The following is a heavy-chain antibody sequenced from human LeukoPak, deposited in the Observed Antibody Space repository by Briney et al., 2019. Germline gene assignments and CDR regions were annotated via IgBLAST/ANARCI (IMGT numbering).Heavy chain of an antibody. CDR2: INQDASEI. J-gene: IGHJ4*02. Sequence: GGSLRLSCAASGFAFSTYWMNWYRQAPGKGLEWVGNINQDASEINYADSVKGRFTISRDNAKNTLYLQMNSLRAEDTAVYFCAKRGVVIRVILVGFHKQAYYFDSWGQGALVTVSS. D-gene: IGHD3-10*01. CDR1: GFAFSTYW. CDR3: AKRGVVIRVILVGFHKQAYYFDS. V-gene: IGHV3-7*03.